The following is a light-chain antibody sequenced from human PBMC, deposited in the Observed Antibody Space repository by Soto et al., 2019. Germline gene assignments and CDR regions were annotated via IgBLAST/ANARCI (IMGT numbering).Light chain of an antibody. V-gene: IGKV1-39*01. CDR1: QSITTY. J-gene: IGKJ2*02. Sequence: DKQRTQIPASLSASVKDRVTITCRASQSITTYLNWYQQKPGRAPQLLIYAASNLQSGVPSRFSGSGSGTDFTLTISSLQPEDFASYYCQQSYTTPCTFGQGTKVDIK. CDR3: QQSYTTPCT. CDR2: AAS.